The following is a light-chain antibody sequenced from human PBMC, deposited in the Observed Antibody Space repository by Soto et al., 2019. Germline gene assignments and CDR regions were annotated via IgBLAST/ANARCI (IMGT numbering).Light chain of an antibody. V-gene: IGKV1-9*01. CDR3: QQLNTYPFT. CDR2: AAS. CDR1: QGISSY. J-gene: IGKJ4*01. Sequence: DIQLTQSPPFLSASVGDRVTITCRASQGISSYLAWYQQKPGKAPKLLIYAASTLQSGVPSRFSGSESGTEFTLTISSLQPEDFATYYCQQLNTYPFTFGGGTKVEIK.